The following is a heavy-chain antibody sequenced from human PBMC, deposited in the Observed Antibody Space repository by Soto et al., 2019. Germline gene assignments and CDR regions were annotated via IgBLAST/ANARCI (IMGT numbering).Heavy chain of an antibody. D-gene: IGHD2-15*01. J-gene: IGHJ3*02. CDR1: GYTFTNFG. V-gene: IGHV1-18*01. Sequence: ASVKVSCKTSGYTFTNFGISWVRQAPGQGLEWMGWIGTYNGRTSYAKKFQGRVTMTTDTSTSTAYMELWGLRSDDTALYYCARDFFCSGGRCSDVFDIWG. CDR3: ARDFFCSGGRCSDVFDI. CDR2: IGTYNGRT.